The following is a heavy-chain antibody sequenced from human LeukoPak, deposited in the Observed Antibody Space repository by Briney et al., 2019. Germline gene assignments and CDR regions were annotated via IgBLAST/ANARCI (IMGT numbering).Heavy chain of an antibody. Sequence: GASVKVSCKAAGGTFTSYAISWVRQARGQGGGWRGGIIPIFGRANYAQTFQGRVTITADESTSTAYMELSSLRSEDTAVYYCARSSASIVVVPAAMHYYYGMVVWGKGTTVTVSS. CDR1: GGTFTSYA. CDR3: ARSSASIVVVPAAMHYYYGMVV. CDR2: IIPIFGRA. D-gene: IGHD2-2*01. J-gene: IGHJ6*04. V-gene: IGHV1-69*13.